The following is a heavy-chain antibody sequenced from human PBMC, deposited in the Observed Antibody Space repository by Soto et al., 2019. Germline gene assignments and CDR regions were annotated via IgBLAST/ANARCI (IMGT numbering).Heavy chain of an antibody. J-gene: IGHJ5*02. D-gene: IGHD2-2*01. CDR1: GYTFTTFW. Sequence: GESLKISCTGFGYTFTTFWISWVRQMPGKGLEWMGRIDPRDSYVNYSPSFQGHVTISLDKSISTAYLQWGSLKASDTAMYYCARLFCSTTTCDSWFDPWGQGALVTVSS. V-gene: IGHV5-10-1*01. CDR3: ARLFCSTTTCDSWFDP. CDR2: IDPRDSYV.